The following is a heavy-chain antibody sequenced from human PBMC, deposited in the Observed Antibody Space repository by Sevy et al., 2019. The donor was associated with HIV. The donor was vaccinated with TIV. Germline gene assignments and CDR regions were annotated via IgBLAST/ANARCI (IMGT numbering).Heavy chain of an antibody. J-gene: IGHJ4*02. Sequence: GGSLRLSCAASGFTFSSYSMNWVRHAPGKGLEWVSSISSSSSYIYYADSVKGRFTISRDNAKNSLYLQMNSLRAEDTAVYYCAREHSSGIYYFDYWGQGTLVTVSS. CDR3: AREHSSGIYYFDY. CDR1: GFTFSSYS. CDR2: ISSSSSYI. D-gene: IGHD6-19*01. V-gene: IGHV3-21*01.